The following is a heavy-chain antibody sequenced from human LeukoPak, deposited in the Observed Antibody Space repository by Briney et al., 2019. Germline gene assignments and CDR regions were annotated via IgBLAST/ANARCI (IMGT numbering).Heavy chain of an antibody. D-gene: IGHD3-22*01. Sequence: PSETLSLTCTVSGGSISSSSYYWGWIRQPPGKGLEWIGSIYYSGSTYYNPSLKSRVTISVDTSKNQFSLKLSSVTAADTAVYYCARAPWYHDSSGSDYWGQGTLVTVSS. CDR1: GGSISSSSYY. CDR3: ARAPWYHDSSGSDY. CDR2: IYYSGST. J-gene: IGHJ4*02. V-gene: IGHV4-39*01.